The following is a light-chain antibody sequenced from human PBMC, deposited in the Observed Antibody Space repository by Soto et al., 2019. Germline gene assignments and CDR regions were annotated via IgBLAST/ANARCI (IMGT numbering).Light chain of an antibody. V-gene: IGKV3-15*01. CDR2: AAS. CDR3: QQYANWPPVI. CDR1: QSVSGK. J-gene: IGKJ4*01. Sequence: EIVMTQSPATLSVSPGERVTLSCRASQSVSGKVAWYQQKPGQPPSLLIYAASTRATGVPARLSGSGSGAEFTLTITSLQSEDFAVYFCQQYANWPPVIFGGGTKVDIK.